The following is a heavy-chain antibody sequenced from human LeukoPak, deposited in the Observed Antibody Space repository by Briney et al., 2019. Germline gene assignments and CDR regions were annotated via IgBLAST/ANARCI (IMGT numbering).Heavy chain of an antibody. D-gene: IGHD3-3*01. CDR1: GYSFTSYW. Sequence: GESLKISCKGSGYSFTSYWIGWVRQMPGKGLEWMGIIYPGDSDTRYSPSFQGQVTISADKSISTAYLQWSSLKASDTAMYYCARGSLRFLEWYSSDYWGQGTLVTVSS. CDR3: ARGSLRFLEWYSSDY. CDR2: IYPGDSDT. J-gene: IGHJ4*02. V-gene: IGHV5-51*01.